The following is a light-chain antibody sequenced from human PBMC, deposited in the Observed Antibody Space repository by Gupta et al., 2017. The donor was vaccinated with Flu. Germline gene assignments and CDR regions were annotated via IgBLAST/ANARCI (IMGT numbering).Light chain of an antibody. CDR3: MQSIQLPPT. CDR1: QSLLHSDGKTY. V-gene: IGKV2D-29*01. Sequence: DIVMTQTPLSLSVTPGQPASISCNSSQSLLHSDGKTYLYWYLQEQGQPPQLLIYEVSTRFSTVAGWSSGSGSGTDFTLKISRVEAEDVGVYCWMQSIQLPPTFGQGTKVEIK. CDR2: EVS. J-gene: IGKJ1*01.